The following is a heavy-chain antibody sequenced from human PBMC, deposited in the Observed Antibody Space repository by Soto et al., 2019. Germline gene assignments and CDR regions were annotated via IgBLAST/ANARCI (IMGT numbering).Heavy chain of an antibody. CDR3: TKDTFGERDF. D-gene: IGHD3-10*01. Sequence: GGSLKLSCTASEFTSRVYWIHWVRQAPGKGLEWVSCIDPYGNGITYADSVKGRFTISRDNAKNTLYLQMNSLRGEGTVMYYCTKDTFGERDFWGQGTLGTVSS. CDR2: IDPYGNGI. J-gene: IGHJ4*02. V-gene: IGHV3-74*01. CDR1: EFTSRVYW.